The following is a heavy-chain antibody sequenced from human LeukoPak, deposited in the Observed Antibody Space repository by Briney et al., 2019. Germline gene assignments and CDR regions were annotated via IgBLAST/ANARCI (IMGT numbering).Heavy chain of an antibody. D-gene: IGHD6-19*01. V-gene: IGHV3-66*02. CDR1: GFTVSSNY. CDR3: ARESSYSSGWYSFDS. CDR2: IYSGGST. J-gene: IGHJ4*02. Sequence: GGSLRLSCAASGFTVSSNYMSWVRQAPGKGLEWVSVIYSGGSTYYADSVKGRFTISRDNSKNTLYLQMNSLRAEDTAVYYCARESSYSSGWYSFDSWGQGTLVPVSS.